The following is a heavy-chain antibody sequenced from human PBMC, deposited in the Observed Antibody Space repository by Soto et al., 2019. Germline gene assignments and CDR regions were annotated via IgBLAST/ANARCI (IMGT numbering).Heavy chain of an antibody. CDR2: IYYSGST. D-gene: IGHD3-22*01. Sequence: QVQLQESGPGLVKPSQTLSLTCTVSGGSISSGDYYWSWIRQPPGKGLEWIGYIYYSGSTYYNPSLKSRVTTSVDTSKNQFSLKLSSVTAADTAVYYCARFDDSSGNYGENWFDPWGQGTLVTVSS. V-gene: IGHV4-30-4*01. CDR3: ARFDDSSGNYGENWFDP. CDR1: GGSISSGDYY. J-gene: IGHJ5*02.